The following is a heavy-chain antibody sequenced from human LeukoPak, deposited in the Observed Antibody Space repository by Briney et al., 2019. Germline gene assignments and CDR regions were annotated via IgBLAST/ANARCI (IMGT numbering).Heavy chain of an antibody. CDR3: ARGLTTYDYVWGSYRAEPGAFDI. J-gene: IGHJ3*02. CDR1: GYTFTGYY. Sequence: GASVKVSCKASGYTFTGYYMHWVRQAPGQGLEWMGWINPNSGGTNYAQKFQGRVTMTRDTSISTAYMELSRLRSDDTAVYYCARGLTTYDYVWGSYRAEPGAFDIWGQGTMVTVSS. CDR2: INPNSGGT. V-gene: IGHV1-2*02. D-gene: IGHD3-16*02.